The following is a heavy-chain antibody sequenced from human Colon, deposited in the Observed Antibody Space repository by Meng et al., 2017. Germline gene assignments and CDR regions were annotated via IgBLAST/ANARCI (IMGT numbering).Heavy chain of an antibody. CDR3: AREGSDSWIDY. CDR2: SNNKTGNP. V-gene: IGHV7-4-1*02. J-gene: IGHJ4*02. Sequence: QVQLVHSGSELKKPGASVKVTCKTSGYLFSYYAMNWVRQAPGRGLEWMGWSNNKTGNPTYAQAFTGRFVFSWDTSVSTAYLQINDLKADDTAVYYCAREGSDSWIDYWGQGTLVTVSS. CDR1: GYLFSYYA. D-gene: IGHD6-13*01.